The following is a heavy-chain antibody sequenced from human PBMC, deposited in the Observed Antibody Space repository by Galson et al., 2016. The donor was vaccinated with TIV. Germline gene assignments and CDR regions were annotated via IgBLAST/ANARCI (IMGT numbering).Heavy chain of an antibody. CDR2: ITPNGSNK. CDR1: GFTFDSYT. V-gene: IGHV3-30-3*02. Sequence: SLKLSCAASGFTFDSYTFHWVRQAPGQGLEWVAIITPNGSNKDFADTFQGRVTITRDSSKSTVSLQMNSLRAEDTAVYYCAKCAESHGNDAQDEWGPGTNVTVSS. CDR3: AKCAESHGNDAQDE. J-gene: IGHJ3*01. D-gene: IGHD4-23*01.